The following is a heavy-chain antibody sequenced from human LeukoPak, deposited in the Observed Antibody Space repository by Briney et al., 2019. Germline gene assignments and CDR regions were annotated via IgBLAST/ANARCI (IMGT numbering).Heavy chain of an antibody. J-gene: IGHJ4*02. D-gene: IGHD4-17*01. Sequence: SVKVSCKASGGTFSSYAISWVRQAPGQGLEWMGGIIPIFGTANYAQRFQGRVTITADKSTSTAYMELRSLRSDDTAGYYCARGSDYGDFLSDYWGQGTLVTVSS. CDR1: GGTFSSYA. CDR2: IIPIFGTA. CDR3: ARGSDYGDFLSDY. V-gene: IGHV1-69*06.